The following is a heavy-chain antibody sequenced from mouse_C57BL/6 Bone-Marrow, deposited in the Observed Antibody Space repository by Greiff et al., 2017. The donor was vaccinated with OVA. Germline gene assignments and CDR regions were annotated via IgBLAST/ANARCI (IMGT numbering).Heavy chain of an antibody. Sequence: QVHVKQSGAELARPGASVKMSCKASGYTFTSYTMHWVKQRPGKGLEWIGYINPSSGYTKYNQKFKDKATLTADKSSSTVYMQMSSLTSDDSAVYYCARSMEWYFDVWGTGTTVTVSS. CDR1: GYTFTSYT. V-gene: IGHV1-4*01. J-gene: IGHJ1*03. CDR2: INPSSGYT. D-gene: IGHD1-1*02. CDR3: ARSMEWYFDV.